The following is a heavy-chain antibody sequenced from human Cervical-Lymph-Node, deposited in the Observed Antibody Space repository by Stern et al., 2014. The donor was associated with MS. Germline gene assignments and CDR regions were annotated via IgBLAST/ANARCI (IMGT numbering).Heavy chain of an antibody. CDR3: AAVLMDQYEYGEVDY. CDR2: IYSRGRT. CDR1: GDSVSTGNYF. Sequence: VQLVESGPGLLKPSQTLSLSCTVSGDSVSTGNYFWSWIRQPAGKGLEWIGRIYSRGRTNYHPSLRGRDALSVDASNNQFSLRLASVTAADTAVYYCAAVLMDQYEYGEVDYWGPGTRVSVSS. V-gene: IGHV4-61*02. D-gene: IGHD3-10*01. J-gene: IGHJ4*02.